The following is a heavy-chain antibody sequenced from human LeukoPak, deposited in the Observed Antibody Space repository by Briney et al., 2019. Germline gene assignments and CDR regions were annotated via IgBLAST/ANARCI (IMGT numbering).Heavy chain of an antibody. CDR1: GFPFSSYG. Sequence: PGGSLRLPCAASGFPFSSYGMHWVRQAPGKGLEWVAFIRYDGSNKYYADSVKGRFTISRDNSKNTLYLQMNSLRAEDTAVYYCATYFDWHKKDDAFDIWGQGTMVTVSS. V-gene: IGHV3-30*02. CDR3: ATYFDWHKKDDAFDI. CDR2: IRYDGSNK. D-gene: IGHD3-9*01. J-gene: IGHJ3*02.